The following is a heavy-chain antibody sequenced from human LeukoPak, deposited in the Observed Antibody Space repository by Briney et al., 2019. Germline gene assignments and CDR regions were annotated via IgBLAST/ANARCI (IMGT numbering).Heavy chain of an antibody. Sequence: GGSLRLSCVASGFSFSSYCMAWVRQAPGKGLEWVANIKYDGSHKYYVDSVEGRFTISRDNAKNSVYLQMNSLRVDDTAVYFCASSHDSSGNDWGQGTMVTVSS. D-gene: IGHD3-22*01. V-gene: IGHV3-7*01. CDR3: ASSHDSSGND. CDR2: IKYDGSHK. CDR1: GFSFSSYC. J-gene: IGHJ4*02.